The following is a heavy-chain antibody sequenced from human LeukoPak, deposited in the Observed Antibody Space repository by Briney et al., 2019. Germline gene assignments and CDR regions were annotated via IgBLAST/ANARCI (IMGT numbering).Heavy chain of an antibody. CDR2: IYYSGST. Sequence: SETLSLTCTVSGGSISSSSYYWGWIRQPPGKGLEWIGSIYYSGSTYYNPSLKSRVTISVDTSKNQFSLKLSSVTAADTAVYYCARQSVAAAGTDYWGQGTLVTVSS. V-gene: IGHV4-39*01. J-gene: IGHJ4*02. CDR3: ARQSVAAAGTDY. CDR1: GGSISSSSYY. D-gene: IGHD6-13*01.